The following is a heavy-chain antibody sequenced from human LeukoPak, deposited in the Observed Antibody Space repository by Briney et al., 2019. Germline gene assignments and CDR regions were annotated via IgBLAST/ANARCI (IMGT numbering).Heavy chain of an antibody. V-gene: IGHV5-51*01. J-gene: IGHJ4*02. CDR2: IYPGDSDT. Sequence: GESLKISRKGFGYSFTSHWIGWVRQMPGKGLEWMGIIYPGDSDTRYSPSFQGQVTISADSSISTAFLQWTSLKASDSAIYYCARHPTMNRADYWGQGTQVIVSS. CDR1: GYSFTSHW. CDR3: ARHPTMNRADY. D-gene: IGHD1-14*01.